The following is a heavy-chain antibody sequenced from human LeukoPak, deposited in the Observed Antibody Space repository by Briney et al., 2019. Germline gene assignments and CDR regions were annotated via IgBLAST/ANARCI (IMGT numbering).Heavy chain of an antibody. D-gene: IGHD3-22*01. CDR1: GGSISSYY. J-gene: IGHJ4*02. Sequence: SETLSLTCTVSGGSISSYYWSWIRQPPGKGLEWIGSLHYSGSTYYNPSLKSRVSVSVDTSKNQFSLRLSSLTAADTAIYYCARENHYYDSSPYYSPFDYWGQGTLVTVSS. V-gene: IGHV4-39*07. CDR3: ARENHYYDSSPYYSPFDY. CDR2: LHYSGST.